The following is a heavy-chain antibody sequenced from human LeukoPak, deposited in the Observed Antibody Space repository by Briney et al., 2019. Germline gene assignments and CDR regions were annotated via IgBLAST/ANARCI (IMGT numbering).Heavy chain of an antibody. Sequence: GGSLRLSCAASGFTFSSYWMHWVRQAPGKGLVWVSRINSDGSSTSYADSVKGRFTISRDNAKNTLYLQMNSLRAEDTAVYYCASALAAASHTSFDHWGQGTLVTVSS. D-gene: IGHD6-13*01. CDR1: GFTFSSYW. CDR2: INSDGSST. CDR3: ASALAAASHTSFDH. V-gene: IGHV3-74*01. J-gene: IGHJ4*02.